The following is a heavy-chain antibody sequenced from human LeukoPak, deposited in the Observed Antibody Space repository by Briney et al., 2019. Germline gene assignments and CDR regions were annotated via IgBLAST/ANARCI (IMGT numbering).Heavy chain of an antibody. CDR3: ARVHYYYRTGSHCAC. V-gene: IGHV1-18*01. Sequence: ASVKVSCETSGYTFTSYGLTWLRQAPAQGLEWMGWISANTGNTNYAQKFQGRATMTRDTSTSTAYMELRSLRSDDTAVYYCARVHYYYRTGSHCACWGQGTPVTVSS. CDR2: ISANTGNT. CDR1: GYTFTSYG. D-gene: IGHD3-22*01. J-gene: IGHJ4*02.